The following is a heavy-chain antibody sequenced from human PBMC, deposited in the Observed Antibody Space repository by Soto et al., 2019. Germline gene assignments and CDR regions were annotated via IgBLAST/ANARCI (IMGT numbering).Heavy chain of an antibody. CDR1: GYTFTSYG. CDR2: ISAYNGNT. V-gene: IGHV1-18*01. Sequence: QVQLVQSGAEVKKPGASVKVSCKASGYTFTSYGISWVRQAPGQGREWMGWISAYNGNTNYAQKLQGRVNMTTDTSTDAANMDLRSLIPDDAAVYYCETVPRVRYDILTGELGYYVMDVWRQGTTVTV. D-gene: IGHD3-9*01. J-gene: IGHJ6*02. CDR3: ETVPRVRYDILTGELGYYVMDV.